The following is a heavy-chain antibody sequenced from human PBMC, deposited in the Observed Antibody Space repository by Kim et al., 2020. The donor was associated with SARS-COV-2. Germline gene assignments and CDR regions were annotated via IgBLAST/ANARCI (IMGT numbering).Heavy chain of an antibody. CDR3: ARDLLRPYYWYFDL. CDR1: GYTFTGYY. CDR2: INPNSGGT. V-gene: IGHV1-2*02. J-gene: IGHJ2*01. Sequence: ASVKVSCKASGYTFTGYYMHWVRQAPGQGLEWMGWINPNSGGTNYAQKFQGRVTMTRDTSISTAYMELSRLRSDDTAVYYCARDLLRPYYWYFDLWGRGTLVTVSS. D-gene: IGHD4-17*01.